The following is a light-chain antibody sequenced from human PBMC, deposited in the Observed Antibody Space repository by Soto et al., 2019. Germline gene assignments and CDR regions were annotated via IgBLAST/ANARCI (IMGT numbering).Light chain of an antibody. CDR1: SSNIGFNF. V-gene: IGLV1-47*01. Sequence: QSVLTQPPSASGTPGQRVTISCSGSSSNIGFNFVYWYQQLPVTAPKLLIYRDNQRPSGVPDRFSGSKSGTSASLAISGLRSEDEADYYCAAWDDSLSGWVFGGGTKLTVL. CDR3: AAWDDSLSGWV. CDR2: RDN. J-gene: IGLJ3*02.